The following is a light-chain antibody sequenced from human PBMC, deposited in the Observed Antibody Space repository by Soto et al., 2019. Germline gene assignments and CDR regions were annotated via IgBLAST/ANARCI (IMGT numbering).Light chain of an antibody. CDR3: QQRRNWPLT. V-gene: IGKV3-11*01. CDR1: QSVSSY. Sequence: EIVLTQSPATLSLSPGERATLSCRASQSVSSYLAWYQQKPGQAPRLLIYDASNRATGIPARFSGSGPGTDFTLTISSLAPEDFVVYYCQQRRNWPLTFGGGTKVEI. CDR2: DAS. J-gene: IGKJ4*01.